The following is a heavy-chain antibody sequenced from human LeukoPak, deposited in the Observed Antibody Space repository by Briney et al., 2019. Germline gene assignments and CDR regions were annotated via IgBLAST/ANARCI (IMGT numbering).Heavy chain of an antibody. CDR2: IYTSGST. Sequence: SETLSLTCAVYGGSFSGYYWSWIRQPAGKGLEWIGRIYTSGSTNYNPSLKSRVTISVDTSKNQFSLKLSSVTAADTAVYYCARALLRSGFDPWGQGTLVTVSS. D-gene: IGHD4-17*01. CDR1: GGSFSGYY. CDR3: ARALLRSGFDP. J-gene: IGHJ5*02. V-gene: IGHV4-59*10.